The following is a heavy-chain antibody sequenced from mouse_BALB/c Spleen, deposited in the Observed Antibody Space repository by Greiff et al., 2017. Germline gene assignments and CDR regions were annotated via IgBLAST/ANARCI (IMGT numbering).Heavy chain of an antibody. CDR1: GYTFTSYW. CDR3: TRSLYEGYCPFAY. CDR2: IDTDGGGT. Sequence: QVQLQQPGAELVQPGDSLKLSCKASGYTFTSYWMHWVQQRPGRGLEWIGRIDTDGGGTKYKEKFKSQTTLTVDKPSSTAYMHLSSLTCEDAAVYYCTRSLYEGYCPFAYWGQGTLVTVSA. D-gene: IGHD2-3*01. V-gene: IGHV1-62-3*01. J-gene: IGHJ3*01.